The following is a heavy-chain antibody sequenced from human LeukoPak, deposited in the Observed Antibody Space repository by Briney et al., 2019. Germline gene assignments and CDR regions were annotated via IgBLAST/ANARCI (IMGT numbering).Heavy chain of an antibody. CDR2: IYSDNT. CDR3: ARQTWIAAAHPRENNWFDP. D-gene: IGHD6-13*01. Sequence: GGSLRLSCTVSGFTVSSNSMSWVRQAPGKGLEWVSFIYSDNTHYSDSVKGRFTISRDNSKNTLYLQMNSLRAEDTAVYYCARQTWIAAAHPRENNWFDPWGQGTLVTVSS. CDR1: GFTVSSNS. J-gene: IGHJ5*02. V-gene: IGHV3-66*04.